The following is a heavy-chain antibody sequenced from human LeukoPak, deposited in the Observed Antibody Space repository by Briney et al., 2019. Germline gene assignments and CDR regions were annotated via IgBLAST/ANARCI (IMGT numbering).Heavy chain of an antibody. V-gene: IGHV3-21*01. J-gene: IGHJ4*02. CDR1: GFTFSTYT. Sequence: GGSLRLSCAASGFTFSTYTMNWVRKAPGEGLEWVSSISSGSSYISYADSLKGRFNISRDNPKNSLYLQINSLRAEDTAVYYCARDACSSTSCFRDYWGQGTRVTVSS. CDR2: ISSGSSYI. CDR3: ARDACSSTSCFRDY. D-gene: IGHD2-2*01.